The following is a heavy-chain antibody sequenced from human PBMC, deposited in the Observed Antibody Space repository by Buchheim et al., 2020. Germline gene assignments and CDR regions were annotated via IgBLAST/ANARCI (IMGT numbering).Heavy chain of an antibody. J-gene: IGHJ6*02. D-gene: IGHD2-2*01. V-gene: IGHV4-59*08. Sequence: QVQLQESGPGLVKPSETLSLTCTVSGGSIRSYYWSWIRQPPGKGLEWIGYIYYSGSTNYNPSLKSRVTISVDTSKNQFSLKLSSVTAADTAVYYCARGGIVVVPAAAYGYYGMDVWGQGTT. CDR1: GGSIRSYY. CDR3: ARGGIVVVPAAAYGYYGMDV. CDR2: IYYSGST.